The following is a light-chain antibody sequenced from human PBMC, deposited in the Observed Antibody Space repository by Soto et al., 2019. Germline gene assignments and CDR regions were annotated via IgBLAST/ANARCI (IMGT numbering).Light chain of an antibody. J-gene: IGLJ3*02. V-gene: IGLV1-51*01. Sequence: QSMLTQPPSVSVAPGQRVTISCSGSSSNIADNYVSWYQLLPGTAPKLVISDNNKRPSGIPDRFSGSKSGTSATLDITGLQTGDEADYDCATWDNNLISVVFGGGTKLTVL. CDR3: ATWDNNLISVV. CDR2: DNN. CDR1: SSNIADNY.